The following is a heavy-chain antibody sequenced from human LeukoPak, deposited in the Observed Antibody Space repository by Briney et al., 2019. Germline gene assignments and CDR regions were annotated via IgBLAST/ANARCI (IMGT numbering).Heavy chain of an antibody. D-gene: IGHD3-10*01. CDR2: IDYSRRT. V-gene: IGHV4-39*01. Sequence: SETLCLTCAVSGGSISSSSHYWGWIRQPPGKGRESIGNIDYSRRTYCTPSLKIRVTISVDTSKNQFSLKLSAVTAADTAVYYCASVRRGFGESSKYYSYYYMDVWGNGTTVTISS. J-gene: IGHJ6*03. CDR1: GGSISSSSHY. CDR3: ASVRRGFGESSKYYSYYYMDV.